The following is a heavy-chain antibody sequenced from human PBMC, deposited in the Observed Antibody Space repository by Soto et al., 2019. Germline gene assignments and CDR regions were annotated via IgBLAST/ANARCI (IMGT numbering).Heavy chain of an antibody. J-gene: IGHJ3*02. CDR2: IYYSGST. CDR3: ATAHPIVVVPAAILGAFDI. CDR1: GGSISSSSYY. V-gene: IGHV4-39*01. Sequence: QLQLQESGPGLVKPSETLSLTCTVSGGSISSSSYYWGWIRQPPGKGLEWIGSIYYSGSTYYNPSLKSRVTISVDTSTNQFSLKLSSVTAADTAVYYCATAHPIVVVPAAILGAFDIWGQGTMVTVSS. D-gene: IGHD2-2*01.